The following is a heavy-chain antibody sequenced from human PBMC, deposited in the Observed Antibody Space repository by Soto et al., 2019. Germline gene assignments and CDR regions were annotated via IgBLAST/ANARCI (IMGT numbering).Heavy chain of an antibody. CDR3: ARDDDNDANSLDY. Sequence: GGSLRLSCAASGFTFSKYGMHWFRQAPGKGLEWVALIWNDGIRKVYVDSVKGRFTISRDNSKNTLDLQMNNLRDEDTAVYYGARDDDNDANSLDYWGPGTLVTVSS. CDR1: GFTFSKYG. V-gene: IGHV3-33*01. J-gene: IGHJ4*02. CDR2: IWNDGIRK.